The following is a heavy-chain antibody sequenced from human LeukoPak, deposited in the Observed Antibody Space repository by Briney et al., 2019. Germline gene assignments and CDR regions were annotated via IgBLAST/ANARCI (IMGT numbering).Heavy chain of an antibody. CDR1: GGTFSSYA. Sequence: EASVKVSCKASGGTFSSYAISWVRQAPGQGLEWMGGIIPIFGTANYAQKSQGRVTITTDESTSTAYMELSSLRSEDTAVYYCARTYYYDSSGYYYGVYWGQGTLVTVSS. V-gene: IGHV1-69*05. D-gene: IGHD3-22*01. CDR3: ARTYYYDSSGYYYGVY. J-gene: IGHJ4*02. CDR2: IIPIFGTA.